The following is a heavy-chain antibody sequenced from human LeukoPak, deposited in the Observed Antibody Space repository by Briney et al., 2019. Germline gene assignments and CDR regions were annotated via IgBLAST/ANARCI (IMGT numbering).Heavy chain of an antibody. D-gene: IGHD6-19*01. Sequence: GGSLRLPCAASGFTFSDYYMSWIRQAPGKGLEWVSYISSSSSYTNYADSVKGRFTISRDNAKNSLYLQMNSLRAEDMAVYYCARDRAGSRDAFDIWGQGTMVTVSS. CDR1: GFTFSDYY. CDR3: ARDRAGSRDAFDI. V-gene: IGHV3-11*06. J-gene: IGHJ3*02. CDR2: ISSSSSYT.